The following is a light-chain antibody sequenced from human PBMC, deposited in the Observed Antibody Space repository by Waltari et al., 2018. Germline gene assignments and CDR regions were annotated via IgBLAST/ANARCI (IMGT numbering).Light chain of an antibody. CDR2: EVS. CDR1: SSDVGTYNY. CDR3: SLYISSSTYWV. Sequence: QSPLTQPASVSGSPGQSITISCTGTSSDVGTYNYVSWYQQNPDKAPKLMIYEVSYRPSGVSSRFSGSKSGNTASLTISGLQAEDEADYYCSLYISSSTYWVFGGGTKLTVL. V-gene: IGLV2-14*01. J-gene: IGLJ3*02.